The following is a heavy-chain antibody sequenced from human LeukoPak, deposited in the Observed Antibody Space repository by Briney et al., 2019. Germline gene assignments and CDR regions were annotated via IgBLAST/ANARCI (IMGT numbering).Heavy chain of an antibody. CDR3: AKLWRTVVEEDY. Sequence: SETLSLTCTVSGHSISSRYYWGGIRQPPGKGLEWIGSIYHSGSTYYNPSLKSRVILSVDTSKNQFSLKLTSVTAADTAVYYCAKLWRTVVEEDYWGQGTLVTVSS. V-gene: IGHV4-38-2*02. CDR2: IYHSGST. J-gene: IGHJ4*02. CDR1: GHSISSRYY. D-gene: IGHD3-3*01.